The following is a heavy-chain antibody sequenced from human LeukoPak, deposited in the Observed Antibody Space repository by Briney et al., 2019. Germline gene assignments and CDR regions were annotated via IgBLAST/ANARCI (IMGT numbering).Heavy chain of an antibody. V-gene: IGHV4-31*03. Sequence: SETLSLTCTVSGGSISSGGYYWSWIRQHPGKGLEWIGYIYYSGSTYYNPSLKSRVTISVDTSKNQFSLKLSPVTAADTAVYYCARSMVRGVIIRAGFDPWGQGTLVTVSS. J-gene: IGHJ5*02. CDR1: GGSISSGGYY. CDR2: IYYSGST. CDR3: ARSMVRGVIIRAGFDP. D-gene: IGHD3-10*01.